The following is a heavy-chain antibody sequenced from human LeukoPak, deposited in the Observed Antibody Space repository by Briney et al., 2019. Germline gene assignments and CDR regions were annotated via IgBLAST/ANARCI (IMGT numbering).Heavy chain of an antibody. D-gene: IGHD5-24*01. CDR2: TYYRSKWYN. J-gene: IGHJ4*02. CDR1: GDSVSSNSAA. Sequence: SQTLSLTCAISGDSVSSNSAAWNWIRQSPSRGLEWLGRTYYRSKWYNDYAVSVKSRITINPDTSKNQFSLKLSSVTAADTAVYYCARADREDAYNHRIDYWGQGTLVTVSS. CDR3: ARADREDAYNHRIDY. V-gene: IGHV6-1*01.